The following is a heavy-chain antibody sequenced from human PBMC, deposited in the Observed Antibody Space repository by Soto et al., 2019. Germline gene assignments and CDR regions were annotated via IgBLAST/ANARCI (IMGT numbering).Heavy chain of an antibody. CDR1: GGSISSSSYY. Sequence: TSETLSLTCTVSGGSISSSSYYWGWIRQPPGKGLEWIGSIYYSGSTYYNPSLKSRVTISVDTSKNQFSLKLSSVTAADTAVYYCARSTTGTAMVIVAYWGQGTLVTVSS. V-gene: IGHV4-39*01. D-gene: IGHD5-18*01. CDR3: ARSTTGTAMVIVAY. CDR2: IYYSGST. J-gene: IGHJ4*02.